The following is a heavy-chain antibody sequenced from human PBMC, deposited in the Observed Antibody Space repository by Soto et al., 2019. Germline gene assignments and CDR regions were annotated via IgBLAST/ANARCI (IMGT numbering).Heavy chain of an antibody. D-gene: IGHD6-19*01. Sequence: SETLSLTCAVYGGSFSGYYWSWIRQPPGKGLEWIGEINHSGSTNYNPSLKSRVTISVDTSKSQFSLKLSSVTAADTAVYYCARERYSSGWYGGWFDPWCQGTLVT. CDR1: GGSFSGYY. CDR3: ARERYSSGWYGGWFDP. J-gene: IGHJ5*02. CDR2: INHSGST. V-gene: IGHV4-34*01.